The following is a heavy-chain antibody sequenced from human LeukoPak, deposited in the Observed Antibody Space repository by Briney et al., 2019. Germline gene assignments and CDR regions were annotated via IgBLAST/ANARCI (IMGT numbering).Heavy chain of an antibody. CDR2: INHSRTT. V-gene: IGHV4-34*01. D-gene: IGHD2-15*01. CDR3: ARDVDATSGWFDP. CDR1: GGSFSGYY. J-gene: IGHJ5*02. Sequence: SETLSLTCAVYGGSFSGYYWSWIRQPPGKGLEWIGGINHSRTTNCNPSLKSRVTISVDTSKNQFSLKLSSVTAADTAVYYCARDVDATSGWFDPWGQGTLVTVSS.